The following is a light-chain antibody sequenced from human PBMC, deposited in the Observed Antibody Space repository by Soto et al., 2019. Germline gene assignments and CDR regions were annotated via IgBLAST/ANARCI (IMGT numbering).Light chain of an antibody. CDR1: NSNIGSNH. CDR2: RND. CDR3: AAWDDSSVL. V-gene: IGLV1-47*01. J-gene: IGLJ2*01. Sequence: QTVVTQAPSASGTPGQRVTISCSGSNSNIGSNHVYWYQQLPGAAPRLLMYRNDQRPSGVPDRFSGSKSGTSASLAISGLRSEDEAVYYCAAWDDSSVLFGGGTKVTVL.